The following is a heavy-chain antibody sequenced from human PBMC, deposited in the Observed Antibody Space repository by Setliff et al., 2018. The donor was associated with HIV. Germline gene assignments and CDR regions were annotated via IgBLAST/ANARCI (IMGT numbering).Heavy chain of an antibody. J-gene: IGHJ4*02. V-gene: IGHV4-4*07. D-gene: IGHD5-18*01. Sequence: SETLSLTCTVSGGSISSHYWSWIRQPAGKGLEWIGRIYTSGNTNYNPSLKSRITISIDTSKSQFSLKLTSVDAADTAVYYCARDSGGYNYGFAVGSFDYWGQGALVTVSS. CDR2: IYTSGNT. CDR3: ARDSGGYNYGFAVGSFDY. CDR1: GGSISSHY.